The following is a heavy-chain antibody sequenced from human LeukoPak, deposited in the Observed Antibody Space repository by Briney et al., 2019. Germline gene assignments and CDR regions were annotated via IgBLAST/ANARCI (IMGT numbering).Heavy chain of an antibody. CDR1: GGSISTYY. CDR2: IYNSGST. V-gene: IGHV4-59*01. Sequence: PSKTLSLTCTVSGGSISTYYWSWIRQPPGKGLEWMGDIYNSGSTNYNPSLKSRVTISVDTSKNQFSLKMTYVTAADTAVYYCARGVHISAYWSSGKNAFDIWGQGTMVTVSS. CDR3: ARGVHISAYWSSGKNAFDI. J-gene: IGHJ3*02. D-gene: IGHD3-22*01.